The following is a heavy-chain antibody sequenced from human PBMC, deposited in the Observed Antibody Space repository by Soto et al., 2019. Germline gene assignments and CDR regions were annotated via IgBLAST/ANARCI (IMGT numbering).Heavy chain of an antibody. V-gene: IGHV3-33*01. CDR3: ARVCRIVGAHNWFDP. CDR2: IWYDGSNR. CDR1: GFTFSSHG. D-gene: IGHD1-26*01. Sequence: QVQLVESGGGVVQPGRSLRLSCAASGFTFSSHGMHWVRQAPGKGLEWVAVIWYDGSNRYYVDSVKGRFTISRDNAKNSLYLQMNSLRAEDTAVYYCARVCRIVGAHNWFDPWGQGTLVTVSS. J-gene: IGHJ5*02.